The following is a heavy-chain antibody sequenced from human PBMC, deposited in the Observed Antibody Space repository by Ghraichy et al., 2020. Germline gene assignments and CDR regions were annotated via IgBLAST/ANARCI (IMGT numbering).Heavy chain of an antibody. CDR1: GYTFTGYY. J-gene: IGHJ4*02. V-gene: IGHV1-2*02. Sequence: ASVKVSCKASGYTFTGYYMHWVRQAPGQGLEWMGWINPNSGGTNYAQKFQGRVTMTRDTSISTAYMELSRLRSDDTAVYYCARCHAAGPSSDLDYWGQGTLVTVSS. CDR2: INPNSGGT. CDR3: ARCHAAGPSSDLDY. D-gene: IGHD6-13*01.